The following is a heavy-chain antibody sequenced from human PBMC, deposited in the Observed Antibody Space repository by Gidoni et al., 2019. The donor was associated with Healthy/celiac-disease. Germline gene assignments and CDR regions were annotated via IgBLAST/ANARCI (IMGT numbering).Heavy chain of an antibody. CDR3: AKGARSGVVVPKKYYFDY. D-gene: IGHD2-2*01. V-gene: IGHV3-23*01. J-gene: IGHJ4*02. Sequence: TISRDNSKNTLYLQMNSLRAEDTAVYYCAKGARSGVVVPKKYYFDYWGQGTLVTVSS.